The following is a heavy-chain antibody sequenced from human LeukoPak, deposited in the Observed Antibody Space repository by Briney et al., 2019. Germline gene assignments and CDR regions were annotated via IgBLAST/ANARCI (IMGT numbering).Heavy chain of an antibody. D-gene: IGHD2-2*01. CDR2: IYYTGTT. Sequence: SETLSLTCTVGGGSLSGHYWGWIRQPPGKGLELVGHIYYTGTTFYNPSLNSRVTVTLDTSRNQFSLRLTSVIAADTAVYYCARFSWGCSTASCYLTNWGQGALVTVSS. CDR1: GGSLSGHY. V-gene: IGHV4-59*11. CDR3: ARFSWGCSTASCYLTN. J-gene: IGHJ4*02.